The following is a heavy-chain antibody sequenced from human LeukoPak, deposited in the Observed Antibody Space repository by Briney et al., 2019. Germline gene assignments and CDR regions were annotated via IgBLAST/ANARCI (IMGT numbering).Heavy chain of an antibody. CDR2: IYYSGST. D-gene: IGHD3-10*01. V-gene: IGHV4-59*01. J-gene: IGHJ3*02. CDR1: GGSISSYY. CDR3: ARPMVRGVIDAFDI. Sequence: SETLSLTCTVSGGSISSYYWSWIRQPPGKGLEWIGYIYYSGSTNYNPSLKSRVTTSVDTSKNQFSLKLSSVTAADTAVYYCARPMVRGVIDAFDIWGQGTMVTVSS.